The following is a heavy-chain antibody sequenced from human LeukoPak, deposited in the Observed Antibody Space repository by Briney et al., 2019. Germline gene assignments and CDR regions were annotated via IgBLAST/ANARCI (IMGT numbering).Heavy chain of an antibody. CDR1: GFTFSSYA. CDR3: AKVSDIVVVTAARFDY. V-gene: IGHV3-23*01. Sequence: GGSLRLSCAASGFTFSSYAMSWVRQAPGKGLEWVSGISGSGGSTYYADSVKGRFTISRDNSKNTLYLQMNSLRAEDTAVYYCAKVSDIVVVTAARFDYWGQGTLVTVSS. D-gene: IGHD2-2*01. J-gene: IGHJ4*02. CDR2: ISGSGGST.